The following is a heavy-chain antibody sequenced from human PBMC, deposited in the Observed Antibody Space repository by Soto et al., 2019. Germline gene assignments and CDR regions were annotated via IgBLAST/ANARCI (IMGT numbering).Heavy chain of an antibody. Sequence: SETLSLTCTVSGASIGNGGYYWTWIRQHPGKDLGCLGDIYYTGSTFYNPSPKGRLSISLDTSKNQFSLNLSAVTAADTAVYYCARGQITYYDNISGSLYFFDYWGQGTLVTVSS. D-gene: IGHD3-22*01. V-gene: IGHV4-31*02. CDR3: ARGQITYYDNISGSLYFFDY. CDR2: IYYTGST. J-gene: IGHJ4*02. CDR1: GASIGNGGYY.